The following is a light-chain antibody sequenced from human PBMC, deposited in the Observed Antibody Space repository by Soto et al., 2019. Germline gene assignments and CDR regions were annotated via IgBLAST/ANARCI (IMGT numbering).Light chain of an antibody. CDR3: QQANSFPRT. Sequence: IQMTQSPSSVSASIGDRVTITCRASQDISSWLAWYQQKPGTAPKLLIYGASTLHSGVPSRFSGSGSGTDFTLTISSLQPEDFATYYCQQANSFPRTFGQGTKLEIK. CDR2: GAS. V-gene: IGKV1-12*01. J-gene: IGKJ2*01. CDR1: QDISSW.